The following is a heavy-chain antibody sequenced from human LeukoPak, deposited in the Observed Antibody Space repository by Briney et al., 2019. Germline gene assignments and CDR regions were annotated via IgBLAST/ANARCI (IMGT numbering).Heavy chain of an antibody. CDR1: GYTFSNYG. D-gene: IGHD3-9*01. CDR2: IGVYNGKR. CDR3: ARDIAISQFDS. J-gene: IGHJ4*02. Sequence: ASVKVSCKASGYTFSNYGFSWVRQAPGQGLEWMGWIGVYNGKREYSQKLQGRVTMTTDTSTSTAYMELRSLTSDDTAVYYCARDIAISQFDSWGQGTLVTVSS. V-gene: IGHV1-18*01.